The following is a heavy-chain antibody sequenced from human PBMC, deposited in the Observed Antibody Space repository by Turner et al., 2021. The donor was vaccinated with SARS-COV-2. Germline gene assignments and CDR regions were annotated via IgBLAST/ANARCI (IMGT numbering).Heavy chain of an antibody. CDR3: ARDRVWGGSNSFGYYFDF. CDR2: ISYDGSNK. Sequence: QVQLVESGGGLVQPGRSLRLSCAASGFTFSNYPMHWVRQAPGKGLEWVAVISYDGSNKYYADSVKGRFTISRDSSKNTLFLQMTSLRAEDTAVYYCARDRVWGGSNSFGYYFDFWGQGTLVTVSS. J-gene: IGHJ4*02. CDR1: GFTFSNYP. D-gene: IGHD2-15*01. V-gene: IGHV3-30-3*01.